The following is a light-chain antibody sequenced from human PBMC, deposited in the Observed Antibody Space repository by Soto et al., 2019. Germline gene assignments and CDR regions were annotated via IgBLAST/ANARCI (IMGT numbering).Light chain of an antibody. Sequence: DIVMTQSPDSLAVSLGERATINCKSSQSVLYSSNNKNYLAWYQQKPGQPPKLLIYWASTRQSGVPDRFSGSGSGTNFTPTFSARQAEEGAVYYGQKYYSTPPNTLGRGTKRENK. V-gene: IGKV4-1*01. CDR2: WAS. J-gene: IGKJ2*01. CDR1: QSVLYSSNNKNY. CDR3: QKYYSTPPNT.